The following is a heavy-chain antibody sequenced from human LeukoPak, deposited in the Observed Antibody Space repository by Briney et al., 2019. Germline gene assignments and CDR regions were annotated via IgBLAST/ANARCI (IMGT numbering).Heavy chain of an antibody. CDR3: ARDFGGYSYGYHMDV. Sequence: GASVKVSCKASGYTFTSYGISWVRQAPGLGLEWMGWISTYHGNTNYAQKLQGRVTMTTDTSTSTAYMELRSLRSDDTAVYYCARDFGGYSYGYHMDVWGKGTTVTVSS. CDR2: ISTYHGNT. CDR1: GYTFTSYG. J-gene: IGHJ6*03. D-gene: IGHD5-18*01. V-gene: IGHV1-18*01.